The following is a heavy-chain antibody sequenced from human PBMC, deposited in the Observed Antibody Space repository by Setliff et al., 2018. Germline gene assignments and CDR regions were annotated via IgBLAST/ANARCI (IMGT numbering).Heavy chain of an antibody. Sequence: SETLSLTCTVSGDSISSYYWSWIRQPPGKGLEWIGYIYHNGNTNFNPSLKTRVTMSVDTSKNQFALNLRSVTAADTAVYYCVRDRTAYSYGLDVWGQGTTVTVSS. V-gene: IGHV4-59*01. D-gene: IGHD5-18*01. CDR3: VRDRTAYSYGLDV. CDR1: GDSISSYY. J-gene: IGHJ6*02. CDR2: IYHNGNT.